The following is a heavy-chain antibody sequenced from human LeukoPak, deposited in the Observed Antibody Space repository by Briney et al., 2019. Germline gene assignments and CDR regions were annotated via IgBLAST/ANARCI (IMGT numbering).Heavy chain of an antibody. V-gene: IGHV3-30*02. CDR1: GFSFSSHG. CDR3: VKVMARGITSTPDY. Sequence: GGSLRLSCATSGFSFSSHGIHWVRQAPGKGLEWVAFIRYDGNNEYYADSVKGRFTISRDNSKNTLYLQMNSLKPEDTAVYYCVKVMARGITSTPDYWGQGTLVTVSS. J-gene: IGHJ4*02. CDR2: IRYDGNNE. D-gene: IGHD3-10*01.